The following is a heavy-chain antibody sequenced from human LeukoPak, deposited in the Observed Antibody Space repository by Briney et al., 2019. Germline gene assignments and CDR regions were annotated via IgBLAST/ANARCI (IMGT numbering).Heavy chain of an antibody. CDR1: GGSISSYY. CDR3: ARVPGSRDAFDI. J-gene: IGHJ3*02. Sequence: PSETLPLTCTVSGGSISSYYWSWIRQPPGKGLEWIGYIYYSGSTNYNPSLKSRVTISVDTSKNQFSLKLSSVTAADTAVYYCARVPGSRDAFDIWGQGTMVTVSS. D-gene: IGHD1-14*01. CDR2: IYYSGST. V-gene: IGHV4-59*01.